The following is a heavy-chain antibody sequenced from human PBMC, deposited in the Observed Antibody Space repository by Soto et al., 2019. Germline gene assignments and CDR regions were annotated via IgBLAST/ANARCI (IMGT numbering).Heavy chain of an antibody. D-gene: IGHD2-21*02. CDR3: AIGGDWYFFDI. Sequence: PGESLKISCKGSGYSLPNYWIGWVRQMPGKGLEWMGIIYPDDSDTRYSPSFQGQVTISADKSINTAYLQWSSLTASDTAMYYCAIGGDWYFFDIWAQGTMVTVSS. CDR1: GYSLPNYW. J-gene: IGHJ3*02. CDR2: IYPDDSDT. V-gene: IGHV5-51*01.